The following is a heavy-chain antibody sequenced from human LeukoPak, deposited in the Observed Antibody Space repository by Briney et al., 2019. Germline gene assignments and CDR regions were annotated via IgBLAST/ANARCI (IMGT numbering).Heavy chain of an antibody. CDR3: ARDRRSPTVVGFDY. V-gene: IGHV3-43*01. CDR2: ISWDGGST. Sequence: PGGSLRLSCAASGFTFDDYTMHWVRQAPGKGLEWVSLISWDGGSTYYADSVKGRFTISRDNAKNSLYLQMNSLRAEDTAVYYCARDRRSPTVVGFDYWGQGTLVTVSS. CDR1: GFTFDDYT. J-gene: IGHJ4*02. D-gene: IGHD4-23*01.